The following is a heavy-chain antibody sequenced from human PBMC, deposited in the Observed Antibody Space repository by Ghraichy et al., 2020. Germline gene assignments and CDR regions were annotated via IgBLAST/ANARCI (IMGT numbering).Heavy chain of an antibody. CDR2: RSPDKETK. D-gene: IGHD1-26*01. CDR3: ARGDGGSPDS. CDR1: GFTFSRYG. J-gene: IGHJ4*02. V-gene: IGHV3-30*03. Sequence: GESLNISCVASGFTFSRYGMHWVRRAPGKGLEWVALRSPDKETKFYADSVRGRFTVSRDDSKNTLFLRMSNLRPEDTGMYYCARGDGGSPDSWGPGTLVIVSS.